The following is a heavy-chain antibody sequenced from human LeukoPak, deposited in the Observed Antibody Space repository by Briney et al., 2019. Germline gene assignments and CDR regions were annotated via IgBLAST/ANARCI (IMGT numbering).Heavy chain of an antibody. J-gene: IGHJ4*02. Sequence: ASVKVSCKVSGYTLTELSVHWVRQAPGKGLEWMGGFDPEDGETIYAQKFQGRVTMTEDTSTDTAYMELSSLRSEDTAVYYCARDVCSSTSCYTHSNYFDYWGQGTLVTVSS. D-gene: IGHD2-2*02. CDR3: ARDVCSSTSCYTHSNYFDY. V-gene: IGHV1-24*01. CDR1: GYTLTELS. CDR2: FDPEDGET.